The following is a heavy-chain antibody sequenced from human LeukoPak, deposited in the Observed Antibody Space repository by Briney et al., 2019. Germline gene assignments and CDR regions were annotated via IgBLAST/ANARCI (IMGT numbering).Heavy chain of an antibody. CDR1: GGSFSGYY. V-gene: IGHV4-34*01. CDR3: ARAVGRRLHVDTAMDVEY. D-gene: IGHD5-18*01. Sequence: SETLSLTCAVYGGSFSGYYWSWIRQPPGKGLEWIGEINHSGGTNYNPSLKSRVTISVDTSKNQFSLKLSSVTAADTAVYYCARAVGRRLHVDTAMDVEYWGQGTLVTVSS. CDR2: INHSGGT. J-gene: IGHJ4*02.